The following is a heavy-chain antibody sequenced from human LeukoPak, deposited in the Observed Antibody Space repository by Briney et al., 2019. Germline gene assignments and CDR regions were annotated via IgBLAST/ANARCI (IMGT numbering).Heavy chain of an antibody. V-gene: IGHV4-59*01. CDR1: GGSISSYY. CDR2: IYYSGST. J-gene: IGHJ5*02. D-gene: IGHD1-14*01. CDR3: ARAPLYKTNWFDP. Sequence: SETLSLTCTVSGGSISSYYWSWIRQPPGEGLEWSGYIYYSGSTNYNPSLKSRVTISVDTSKNQFSLKLSSVTAADTAVYYCARAPLYKTNWFDPWGQGTLVTVSS.